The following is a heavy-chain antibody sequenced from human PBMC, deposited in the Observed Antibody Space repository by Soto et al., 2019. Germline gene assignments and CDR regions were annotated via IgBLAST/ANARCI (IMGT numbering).Heavy chain of an antibody. D-gene: IGHD3-22*01. Sequence: QVQLVESGGGVVQPGRSLRLSCAASGFTFSSYGMHWVRQAPGKGLEWVAVIWYDGSNKYYADSVKGRFTISRDNSKNTLYLQMNSLRAEHTAVYYCAIDYYYDSSFSGHFQHWGRGTLVTVSS. CDR2: IWYDGSNK. V-gene: IGHV3-33*01. CDR3: AIDYYYDSSFSGHFQH. CDR1: GFTFSSYG. J-gene: IGHJ1*01.